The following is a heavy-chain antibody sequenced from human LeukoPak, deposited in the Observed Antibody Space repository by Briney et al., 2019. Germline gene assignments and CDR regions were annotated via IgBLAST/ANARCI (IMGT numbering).Heavy chain of an antibody. Sequence: GASVTVSCKASGYTFISFYIHWVRQAPGQGLEWMGVINPSRGTTLYAQKFQGRVTMTRDTSTSTVYMELSSLRSEDTAVYYCARGYCNGGSCYSFYYWGQGTLVTVSS. CDR1: GYTFISFY. CDR3: ARGYCNGGSCYSFYY. CDR2: INPSRGTT. V-gene: IGHV1-46*01. J-gene: IGHJ4*02. D-gene: IGHD2-15*01.